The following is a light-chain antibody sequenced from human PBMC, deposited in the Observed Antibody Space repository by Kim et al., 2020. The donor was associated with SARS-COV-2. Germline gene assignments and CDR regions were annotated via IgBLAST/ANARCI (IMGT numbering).Light chain of an antibody. V-gene: IGKV3-20*01. Sequence: IVLTQSPGTLSLSPGERATLSCRASQSLPSGHLAWFQQKPGQAPRLLIYDASKRATGISDRFSGSGSGTDFTFTISGLEPEDFAVYYCQQYISGWAFGQGTKVDIK. CDR3: QQYISGWA. CDR2: DAS. J-gene: IGKJ1*01. CDR1: QSLPSGH.